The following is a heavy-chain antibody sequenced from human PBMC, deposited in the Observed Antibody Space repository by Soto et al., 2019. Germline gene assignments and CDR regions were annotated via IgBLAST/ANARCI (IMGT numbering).Heavy chain of an antibody. D-gene: IGHD2-2*01. CDR2: IKQDGSEK. CDR1: GFTFSSYW. J-gene: IGHJ4*02. Sequence: GGSLRLSCAASGFTFSSYWMTWVRQAPGKGLEWVANIKQDGSEKYYVDSVRGRFTISRDNAKNSLYLQMNSLRAEDTAVYYCARDVPRHCSSPSCYGGDSWGQGTLVTVSS. V-gene: IGHV3-7*01. CDR3: ARDVPRHCSSPSCYGGDS.